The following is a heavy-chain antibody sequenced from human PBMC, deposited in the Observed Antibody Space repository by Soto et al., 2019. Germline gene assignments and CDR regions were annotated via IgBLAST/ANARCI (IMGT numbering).Heavy chain of an antibody. J-gene: IGHJ5*01. CDR2: RSHSGST. CDR3: ARDQNIMWFFS. Sequence: SETLSLTCGVSGLSITSNNYWAWIRQSPGKGLEWIGSRSHSGSTYYNPSLDSRVTISADTSKNKFSLRLTSVTAADTAVYYCARDQNIMWFFSWGQGTLVTVSS. CDR1: GLSITSNNY. V-gene: IGHV4-38-2*02.